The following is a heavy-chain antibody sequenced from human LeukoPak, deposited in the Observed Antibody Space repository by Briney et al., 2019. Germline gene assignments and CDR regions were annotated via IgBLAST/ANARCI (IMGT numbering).Heavy chain of an antibody. V-gene: IGHV3-23*01. CDR3: AEEAHDYADLRIAFEI. CDR1: GFTFSNHA. Sequence: PGGSLRLSCAASGFTFSNHAMTWVRQAPGKGLEWVSAITGSGGSTFYADSVKGRFTISRDNSKNTVYLQMNSLRAEDTAMYYCAEEAHDYADLRIAFEIWGQGTMVTVSS. D-gene: IGHD4-17*01. CDR2: ITGSGGST. J-gene: IGHJ3*02.